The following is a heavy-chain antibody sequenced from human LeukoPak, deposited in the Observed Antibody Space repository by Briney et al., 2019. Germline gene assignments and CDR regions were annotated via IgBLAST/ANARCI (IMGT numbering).Heavy chain of an antibody. V-gene: IGHV1-18*01. J-gene: IGHJ5*02. D-gene: IGHD3-3*01. CDR2: ISIYNGNT. CDR3: ARITYDFWSGYYMPDDP. CDR1: GYTFTNYG. Sequence: AASVKVSCKASGYTFTNYGISWVRQAPGQGLEWMGWISIYNGNTDYAQKLRGRVTMTTDTSTSKAYMELRSLRSDDTAVYYCARITYDFWSGYYMPDDPWGQGTLVTVSS.